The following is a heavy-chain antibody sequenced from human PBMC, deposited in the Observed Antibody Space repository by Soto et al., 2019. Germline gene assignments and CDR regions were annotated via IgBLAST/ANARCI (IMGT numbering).Heavy chain of an antibody. V-gene: IGHV3-15*01. CDR1: GFTFSNAW. CDR3: TTDSEKSSAVAGTGGYYYYYYMDV. J-gene: IGHJ6*03. CDR2: IKSKTDGGTT. D-gene: IGHD6-19*01. Sequence: GGSLRLSCAASGFTFSNAWMSWVRQAPGKGLEWVGRIKSKTDGGTTDYAAPVKGRFTISRDDSKNTLYLQMNSLKTEDTAVYYCTTDSEKSSAVAGTGGYYYYYYMDVWGKGTTVTVSS.